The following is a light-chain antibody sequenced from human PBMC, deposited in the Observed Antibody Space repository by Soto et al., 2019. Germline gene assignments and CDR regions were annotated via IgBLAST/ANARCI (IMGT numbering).Light chain of an antibody. CDR1: QSISSW. V-gene: IGKV1-5*03. Sequence: DIQMTQSPSTLSASVGDRVTITCRASQSISSWLAWYQQKPGKAPKLLIYKASSLESDVPSRFSGSGSGTEFTLTISSLQPDDFATYYCQQYNSYSYTFGQGTKREIK. CDR3: QQYNSYSYT. CDR2: KAS. J-gene: IGKJ2*01.